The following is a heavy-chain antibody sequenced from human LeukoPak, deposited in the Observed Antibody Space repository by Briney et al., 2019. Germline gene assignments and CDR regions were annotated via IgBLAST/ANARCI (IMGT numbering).Heavy chain of an antibody. CDR2: IYSSGST. Sequence: GGSLRLSCAASGFTVSSNYMSWVRQAPGKGLEWVSVIYSSGSTYYADSVKGRFTISRDNSKNTLYLQMNSLRAEDTAVYYCARDERYYYGSGSYRYGMDVWGQGTTVTVSS. CDR1: GFTVSSNY. J-gene: IGHJ6*02. V-gene: IGHV3-66*01. D-gene: IGHD3-10*01. CDR3: ARDERYYYGSGSYRYGMDV.